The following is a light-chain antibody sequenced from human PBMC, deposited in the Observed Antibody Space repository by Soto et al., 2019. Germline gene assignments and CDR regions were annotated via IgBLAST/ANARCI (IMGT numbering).Light chain of an antibody. Sequence: EIVLTQSPGTLSLSPGERATLSCRASQSVSSSYLAWYQQRPGQAPRLLIYGASNRATGIPDRFSGSDSGTDFTLTISRLEPEDFAVYYCQQYIYWPYTFGQGTKVDIK. J-gene: IGKJ2*01. CDR2: GAS. V-gene: IGKV3-20*01. CDR1: QSVSSSY. CDR3: QQYIYWPYT.